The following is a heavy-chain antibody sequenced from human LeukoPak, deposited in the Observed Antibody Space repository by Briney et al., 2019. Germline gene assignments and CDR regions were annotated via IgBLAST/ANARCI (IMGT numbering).Heavy chain of an antibody. D-gene: IGHD3-3*01. Sequence: SETLSLTCSVSGYSISSDFYWGWIRPPPGKGLEWIGSIFHSGSTYYNPSLKSRVTISVGTSKNQFSLKLSSVTAADTAVYYCARGADYDFWSGYPPKYNWFDPWGQGTLVTVSS. J-gene: IGHJ5*02. CDR2: IFHSGST. CDR3: ARGADYDFWSGYPPKYNWFDP. V-gene: IGHV4-38-2*02. CDR1: GYSISSDFY.